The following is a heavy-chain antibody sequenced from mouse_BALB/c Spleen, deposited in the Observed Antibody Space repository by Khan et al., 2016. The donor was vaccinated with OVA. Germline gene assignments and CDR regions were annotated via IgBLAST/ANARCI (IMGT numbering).Heavy chain of an antibody. J-gene: IGHJ2*01. V-gene: IGHV1-81*01. Sequence: QVRLQQSGPELVKPGASVKMSCKASGYTFTYYVITWVKQRTGQGLEWIGEIYPGSDNAYYNERFKGKATLTADKSSNTTHMQLSSLTSEDSAVEFCARGDGYYVYFDYWGQGTTLTVSS. CDR3: ARGDGYYVYFDY. CDR1: GYTFTYYV. CDR2: IYPGSDNA. D-gene: IGHD2-3*01.